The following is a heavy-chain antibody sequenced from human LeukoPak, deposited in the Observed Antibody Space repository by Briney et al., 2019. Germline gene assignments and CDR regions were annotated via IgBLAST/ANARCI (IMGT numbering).Heavy chain of an antibody. Sequence: GGSLRLSCAASGFTFSSYSMNWVRQAPGKGLEWVSSISSSSSCIYYADSVKGRFTISRDNAKNSLYLQMNSLRAEDTAVYYCARDLVLRSSWSSGHIYGMDVWGQGTTVTVSS. CDR3: ARDLVLRSSWSSGHIYGMDV. CDR2: ISSSSSCI. D-gene: IGHD6-13*01. V-gene: IGHV3-21*01. CDR1: GFTFSSYS. J-gene: IGHJ6*02.